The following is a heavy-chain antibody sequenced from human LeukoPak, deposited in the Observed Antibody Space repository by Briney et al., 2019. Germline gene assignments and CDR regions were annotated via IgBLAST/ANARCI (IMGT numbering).Heavy chain of an antibody. CDR3: ARDRGYSSGWYY. CDR2: ISSGSSYM. CDR1: GFPLRIYT. D-gene: IGHD6-19*01. V-gene: IGHV3-21*01. Sequence: GGSLRLSCEASGFPLRIYTINWVRQAPGKGLEWVSTISSGSSYMYYADSVKGRFTISRDNSKNTLYLQMNSLRAEDTAVYYCARDRGYSSGWYYWGQGTLVTVSS. J-gene: IGHJ4*02.